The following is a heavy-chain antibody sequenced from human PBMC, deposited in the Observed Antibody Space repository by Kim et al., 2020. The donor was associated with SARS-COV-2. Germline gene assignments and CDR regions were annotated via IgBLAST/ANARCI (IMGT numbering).Heavy chain of an antibody. V-gene: IGHV3-9*01. CDR3: AKGLCTPEGSGGSCYLGDYFDY. Sequence: GGSLRLSCAASGFTFDDYAMHWVRQAPGKGLEWVSGISWNSGSIGYADSVKGRFTISRDNAKNSLYLQMNSLRAEDTALYYCAKGLCTPEGSGGSCYLGDYFDYWGQGTLVTVSS. J-gene: IGHJ4*02. CDR2: ISWNSGSI. CDR1: GFTFDDYA. D-gene: IGHD2-15*01.